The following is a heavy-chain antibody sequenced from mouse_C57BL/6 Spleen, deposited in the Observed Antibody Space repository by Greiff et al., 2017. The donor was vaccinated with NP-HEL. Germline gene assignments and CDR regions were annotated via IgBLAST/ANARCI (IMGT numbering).Heavy chain of an antibody. CDR1: GYTFTSYW. Sequence: QVQLQQPGPELVKPGASVKLSCKASGYTFTSYWMRWVKQRPGQGLEWIGNINPSNGGNNHNETFTSKATLTVDKSASTAYMQHKSLTSEDSAVYYCARGGLMDYWGQGTTLTVSS. J-gene: IGHJ2*01. CDR2: INPSNGGN. D-gene: IGHD3-3*01. CDR3: ARGGLMDY. V-gene: IGHV1-53*01.